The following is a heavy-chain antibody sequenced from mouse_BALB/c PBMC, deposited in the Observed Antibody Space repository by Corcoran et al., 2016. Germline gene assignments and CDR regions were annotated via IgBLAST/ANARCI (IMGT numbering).Heavy chain of an antibody. J-gene: IGHJ2*01. D-gene: IGHD3-2*01. CDR1: GYSFTSYY. CDR2: IFPGSGNT. V-gene: IGHV1-66*01. Sequence: QVQLQQSGPELVKPGASVKISCKASGYSFTSYYIHWVKQRPGQGLEWIGWIFPGSGNTKYNEKFKGKATLTADTSSSTAYMQLSSLTSEDSAVYFGAKTARATDFFDYWGQGTTLTVSS. CDR3: AKTARATDFFDY.